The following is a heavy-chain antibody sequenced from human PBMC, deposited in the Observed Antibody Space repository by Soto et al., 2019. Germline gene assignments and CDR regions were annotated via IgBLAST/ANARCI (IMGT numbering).Heavy chain of an antibody. Sequence: QVQLVQSGAEVKKPGASVKVSCKASGYTFTSYDINWVRQPTGHGFEYLGGMNPNRGNTGYVKKFQGRVTLTRDAPMSTAYMELSSLRSADTAVSSCASGLKLGVSSRWCDPWGPGTLGTVSS. CDR3: ASGLKLGVSSRWCDP. CDR2: MNPNRGNT. J-gene: IGHJ5*02. CDR1: GYTFTSYD. D-gene: IGHD2-8*01. V-gene: IGHV1-8*01.